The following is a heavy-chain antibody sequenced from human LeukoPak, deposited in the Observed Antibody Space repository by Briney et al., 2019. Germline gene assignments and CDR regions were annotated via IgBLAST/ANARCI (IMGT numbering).Heavy chain of an antibody. CDR1: GFSLSTRGVG. CDR3: ARQYCGGDCWRWDY. Sequence: KESGPTLVKPTQTLTLTCTFSGFSLSTRGVGVGWIRQPPGKALEWLALIYWDDDKRYSPSLKSRLTITKDTSKNQVVLTMTNMDPVDTATYYCARQYCGGDCWRWDYWGQGTLVTVSS. J-gene: IGHJ4*02. D-gene: IGHD2-21*02. V-gene: IGHV2-5*02. CDR2: IYWDDDK.